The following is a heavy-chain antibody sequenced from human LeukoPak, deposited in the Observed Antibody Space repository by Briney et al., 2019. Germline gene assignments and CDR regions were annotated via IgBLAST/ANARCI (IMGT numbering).Heavy chain of an antibody. CDR3: ATKRGATFDLFYYMDV. V-gene: IGHV1-2*02. D-gene: IGHD3-9*01. CDR1: GYTFTVSY. CDR2: INPNSGGT. J-gene: IGHJ6*03. Sequence: ASVTVSCKASGYTFTVSYMHWVRQAPGQGLEWMGCINPNSGGTNYAQKFQGRVTMTRDKSISTAYMELSGLEYDDTAFYYCATKRGATFDLFYYMDVWGKGTMVTVSS.